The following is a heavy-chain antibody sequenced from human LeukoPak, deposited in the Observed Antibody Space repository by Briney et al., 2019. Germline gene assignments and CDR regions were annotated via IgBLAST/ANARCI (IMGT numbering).Heavy chain of an antibody. Sequence: GGSLRLSCAASGFTVSDKYMSWVRQAPGKGLEWVSVLYSGGSTYYADSVKGRFTISRDNSKNTLYLQMNSLRAEDTAVYYCARDTQEYGFDYWGQGTLVTVSS. D-gene: IGHD2-2*01. J-gene: IGHJ4*02. CDR2: LYSGGST. CDR3: ARDTQEYGFDY. V-gene: IGHV3-53*01. CDR1: GFTVSDKY.